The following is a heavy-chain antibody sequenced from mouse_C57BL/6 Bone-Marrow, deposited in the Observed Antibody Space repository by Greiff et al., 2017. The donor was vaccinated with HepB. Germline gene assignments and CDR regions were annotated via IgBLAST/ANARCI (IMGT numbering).Heavy chain of an antibody. Sequence: DVQLQESGGGLVQPGGSLKLSCAASGFTFSDYGMAWVRQAPRKGPEWVAFISNLAYSIYYADTVTGRFTISRENAKNTLYLEMSSLRSEDTAMYYCARWEDGYYFDYWGQGTTLTVSS. CDR3: ARWEDGYYFDY. V-gene: IGHV5-15*01. CDR1: GFTFSDYG. D-gene: IGHD2-3*01. J-gene: IGHJ2*01. CDR2: ISNLAYSI.